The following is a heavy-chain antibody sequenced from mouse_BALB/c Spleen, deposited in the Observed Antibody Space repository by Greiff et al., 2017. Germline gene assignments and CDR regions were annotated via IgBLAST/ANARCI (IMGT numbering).Heavy chain of an antibody. CDR1: GYSFTGYY. V-gene: IGHV1-31*01. Sequence: VQLQQSGPELVKPGASVKISCKASGYSFTGYYMHWVKQSHVKSLEWIGRINPYNGATSYNQNFKDKASLTVDKSSSTAYMELHSLTSEDSAVYYCATLTGTSDYWGQGTTLTVSS. CDR3: ATLTGTSDY. CDR2: INPYNGAT. J-gene: IGHJ2*01. D-gene: IGHD4-1*01.